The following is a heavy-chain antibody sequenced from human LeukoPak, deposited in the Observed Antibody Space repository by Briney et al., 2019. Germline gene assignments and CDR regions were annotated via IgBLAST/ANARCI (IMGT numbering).Heavy chain of an antibody. CDR1: GFTFNTYS. Sequence: GGSLRLSCAASGFTFNTYSMNWARQAPGKGLEWVSSIDSSSGYMFYADSVKGRFTISRDNARNSLYLQMDNLRAEDTGVYYCARDFYDGFALDYWGQGTLVTVSS. V-gene: IGHV3-21*03. CDR2: IDSSSGYM. J-gene: IGHJ4*02. CDR3: ARDFYDGFALDY. D-gene: IGHD2/OR15-2a*01.